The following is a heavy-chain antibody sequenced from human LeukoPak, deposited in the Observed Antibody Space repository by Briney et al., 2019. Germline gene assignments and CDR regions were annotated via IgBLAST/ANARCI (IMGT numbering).Heavy chain of an antibody. Sequence: GGSLRLSCAASGFTLDDYAMHWVRQAPGKGLEWVSGISWNSGSIGYADSVKGRFTISRDNAKNSLYLQMNSLRAEDMALYYCAKGSGGATQEGDFDYWGQGTLVTVSS. CDR3: AKGSGGATQEGDFDY. CDR2: ISWNSGSI. D-gene: IGHD3-16*01. CDR1: GFTLDDYA. V-gene: IGHV3-9*03. J-gene: IGHJ4*02.